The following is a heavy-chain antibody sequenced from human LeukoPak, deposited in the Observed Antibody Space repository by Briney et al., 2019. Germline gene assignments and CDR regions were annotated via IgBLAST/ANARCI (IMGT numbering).Heavy chain of an antibody. Sequence: GGSLRLSCAASGFTFSSYWMHWVRQAPGKGLVWVSRINSDGSSTSYADSVKGRFTISRDNAKNTLYLQMNSLRAEDTAVYYCASIDYGDSGLFAGYWGQGTLVTVSS. CDR3: ASIDYGDSGLFAGY. D-gene: IGHD4-17*01. V-gene: IGHV3-74*01. CDR2: INSDGSST. J-gene: IGHJ4*02. CDR1: GFTFSSYW.